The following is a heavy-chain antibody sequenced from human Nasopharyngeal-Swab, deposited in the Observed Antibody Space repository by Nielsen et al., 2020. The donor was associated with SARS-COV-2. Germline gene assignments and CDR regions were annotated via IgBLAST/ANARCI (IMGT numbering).Heavy chain of an antibody. J-gene: IGHJ5*02. D-gene: IGHD1-26*01. CDR1: GGTFSSYA. CDR2: IIPIFGTA. V-gene: IGHV1-69*13. CDR3: AREGGSGSYFGWFDP. Sequence: SVKVSCKASGGTFSSYAISRVRQAPGQGLEWMGGIIPIFGTANYAQKFQGRVTITADESTSTAYMELSSLRSEDTAVYYCAREGGSGSYFGWFDPWGQGTLVTVSS.